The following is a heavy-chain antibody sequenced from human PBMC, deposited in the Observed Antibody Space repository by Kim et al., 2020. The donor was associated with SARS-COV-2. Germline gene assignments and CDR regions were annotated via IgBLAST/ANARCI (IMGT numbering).Heavy chain of an antibody. Sequence: GGSLRLSCAASGFTFSSYGMHWVRQAPGKGLEWVAVIWYDGSNKYYADSVKGRFTISRDNSKNTLYLQMNSLRAEATAVYYCARDQEPLRSFDYGRYYYYGMDVWGQETTVTVSS. J-gene: IGHJ6*02. D-gene: IGHD3-9*01. CDR1: GFTFSSYG. V-gene: IGHV3-33*01. CDR2: IWYDGSNK. CDR3: ARDQEPLRSFDYGRYYYYGMDV.